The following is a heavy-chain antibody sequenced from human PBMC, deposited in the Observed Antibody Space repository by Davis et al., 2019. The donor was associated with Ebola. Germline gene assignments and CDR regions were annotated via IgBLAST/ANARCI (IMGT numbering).Heavy chain of an antibody. CDR3: ARDTWYSGDDNGGD. J-gene: IGHJ4*02. CDR2: MYRGGTT. D-gene: IGHD1-26*01. V-gene: IGHV3-66*01. CDR1: GFTVSSNH. Sequence: GESLKISCAASGFTVSSNHMSWVRQAPGKGLEWVSVMYRGGTTNYADSVKGRFTISRDNSRNILYLQMNSLRAEDTAVYYCARDTWYSGDDNGGDWGQGTLVTVSS.